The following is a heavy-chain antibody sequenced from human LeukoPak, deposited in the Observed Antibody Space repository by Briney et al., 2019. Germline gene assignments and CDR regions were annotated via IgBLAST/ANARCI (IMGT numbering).Heavy chain of an antibody. CDR1: GGTSSSYA. D-gene: IGHD3-9*01. V-gene: IGHV1-69*04. CDR2: IIPIFGIA. CDR3: ASRVDILTGKGAFDI. Sequence: SVKVSCKASGGTSSSYAISRVRQAPGQGLEWMGRIIPIFGIANYAQKFQGRVTITADKSTSTAYMELSSLKSEDTAVYYCASRVDILTGKGAFDIWGQGTMVTVSS. J-gene: IGHJ3*02.